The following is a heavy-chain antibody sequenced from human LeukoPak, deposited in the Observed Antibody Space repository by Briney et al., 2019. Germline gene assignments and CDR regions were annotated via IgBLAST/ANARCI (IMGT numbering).Heavy chain of an antibody. Sequence: SETLSLTCTVSGGSIGSYYWSWIRQPPGKGLEWIGHISYSGSTNYNPSLKSRVTISVDTSKNQFSLKLSSVTAADTAVYYCARGGSGYALNWFDPWGQGTLVTVFS. CDR2: ISYSGST. D-gene: IGHD5-12*01. CDR3: ARGGSGYALNWFDP. CDR1: GGSIGSYY. V-gene: IGHV4-59*01. J-gene: IGHJ5*02.